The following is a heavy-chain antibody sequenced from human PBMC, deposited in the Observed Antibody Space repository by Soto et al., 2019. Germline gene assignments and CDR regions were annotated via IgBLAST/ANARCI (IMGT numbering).Heavy chain of an antibody. Sequence: QVQLVQSGAEVKTPGASVKVSCKASGYTFTSYGISWVRQAPGQGLGWMGWISVYNGNTNYAQKLQGRVNMTTDTPKSAAYVELRSLRSVDTAVCYCARVGLRYYHDSSAWGWFDPWGQGALVTVS. CDR2: ISVYNGNT. CDR1: GYTFTSYG. V-gene: IGHV1-18*01. J-gene: IGHJ5*02. CDR3: ARVGLRYYHDSSAWGWFDP. D-gene: IGHD3-22*01.